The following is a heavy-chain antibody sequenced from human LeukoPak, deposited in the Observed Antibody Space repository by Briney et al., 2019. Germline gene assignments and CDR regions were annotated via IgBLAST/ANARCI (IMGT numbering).Heavy chain of an antibody. D-gene: IGHD2-15*01. CDR1: GGSISNYY. Sequence: SETLSLTCTVSGGSISNYYGSWIRQPPGKGLEWIGYIYYSGSTKYNPSLKSRVTMSVDTSKNQFSLKLTSVTAADTAVYYCARGNYSRGSCYGTFDYWGEGNLVTVSS. CDR3: ARGNYSRGSCYGTFDY. V-gene: IGHV4-59*01. J-gene: IGHJ4*02. CDR2: IYYSGST.